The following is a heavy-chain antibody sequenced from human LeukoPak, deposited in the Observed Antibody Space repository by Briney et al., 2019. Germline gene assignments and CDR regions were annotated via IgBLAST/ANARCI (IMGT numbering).Heavy chain of an antibody. V-gene: IGHV1-8*01. CDR2: MNPNSGHT. CDR3: ARDKTDSGYDCYFDY. D-gene: IGHD5-12*01. CDR1: GYTFTSYD. Sequence: ASVKVSCKASGYTFTSYDINWVRQATGQGLEWMGWMNPNSGHTGYAQKFQGRVTMTRDMSTSTVYMELSSLRSEDTAVYYCARDKTDSGYDCYFDYWGQGTLVTVSS. J-gene: IGHJ4*02.